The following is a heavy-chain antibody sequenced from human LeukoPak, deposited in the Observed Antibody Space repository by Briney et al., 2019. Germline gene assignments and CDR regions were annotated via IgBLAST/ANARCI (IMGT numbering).Heavy chain of an antibody. J-gene: IGHJ4*02. CDR3: ARDRGGTGYPLGDY. Sequence: ASVKVSCKASGYTFTSYYIHWVRQAPGQGLEWMGIISPSRDSTTYAQKFQGRVTMTRDTSTSTVYMELSSLRSEDTDVYYCARDRGGTGYPLGDYWGQGTLVIVSS. V-gene: IGHV1-46*01. D-gene: IGHD3-9*01. CDR2: ISPSRDST. CDR1: GYTFTSYY.